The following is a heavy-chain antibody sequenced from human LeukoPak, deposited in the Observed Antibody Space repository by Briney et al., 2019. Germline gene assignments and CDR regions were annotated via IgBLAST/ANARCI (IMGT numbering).Heavy chain of an antibody. CDR2: ISSSGSTI. CDR3: ARDGPTYYYDSSVAFDI. Sequence: GGSLRLSCAASGFTFSSYEMNWVRQAPGKGLEWVSYISSSGSTIYYADSVKGRFTISRDNAKNSLYLQMNSLRAEDTAVYYCARDGPTYYYDSSVAFDIWGQGTMVTVSS. J-gene: IGHJ3*02. D-gene: IGHD3-22*01. CDR1: GFTFSSYE. V-gene: IGHV3-48*03.